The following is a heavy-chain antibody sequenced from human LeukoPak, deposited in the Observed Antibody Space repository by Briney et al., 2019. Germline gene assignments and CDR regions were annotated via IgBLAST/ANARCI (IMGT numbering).Heavy chain of an antibody. V-gene: IGHV3-30*04. CDR1: GFTFSGYA. CDR3: ARAFLGDLDWFDP. CDR2: ISYDGSNK. D-gene: IGHD3-10*01. J-gene: IGHJ5*02. Sequence: PGGSLRLSCAASGFTFSGYAMHWVRQAPAKGQEWVAVISYDGSNKYYADSVKGRFTISRDNSKNTLYLQMNSRRAGDTAVYYRARAFLGDLDWFDPWGQGTLVTVSS.